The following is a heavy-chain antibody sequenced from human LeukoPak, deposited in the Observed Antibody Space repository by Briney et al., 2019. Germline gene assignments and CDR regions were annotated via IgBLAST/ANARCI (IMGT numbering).Heavy chain of an antibody. V-gene: IGHV4-59*01. CDR1: GGSITGYF. Sequence: PSETLSLTCTVSGGSITGYFWSWIRQPPGKGLEWIGSIYSSGITNYNPSLNTRLTISLDTSKAQFSLTLTSVTAADTAVYYCARVSSMPWSGYEVIYYLDFWGQGTLVTVSS. CDR2: IYSSGIT. CDR3: ARVSSMPWSGYEVIYYLDF. J-gene: IGHJ4*02. D-gene: IGHD6-13*01.